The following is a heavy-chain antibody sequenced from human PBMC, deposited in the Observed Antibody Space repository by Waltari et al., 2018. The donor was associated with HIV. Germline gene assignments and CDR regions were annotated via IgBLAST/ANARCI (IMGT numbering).Heavy chain of an antibody. V-gene: IGHV3-21*02. Sequence: EMQLVVSGGGLVKPGGSLRLSCAASGLPFGSFSMNWVGRAPGKGLEWVSSISTASTYIYYGDSVKGRFTISRDNAKNSLYLQMNSLRAEDTAVYFCARSSVPVGPLYGMDVWGQGTTVTVAS. J-gene: IGHJ6*02. D-gene: IGHD6-19*01. CDR3: ARSSVPVGPLYGMDV. CDR1: GLPFGSFS. CDR2: ISTASTYI.